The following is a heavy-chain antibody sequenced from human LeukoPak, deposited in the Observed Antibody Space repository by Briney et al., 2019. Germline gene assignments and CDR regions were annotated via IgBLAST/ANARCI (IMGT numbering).Heavy chain of an antibody. V-gene: IGHV1-69*04. CDR1: GGTFSSYA. D-gene: IGHD6-13*01. CDR2: IIPILGIA. Sequence: ASVKVSCKASGGTFSSYAISWVRQAPGQGLEWMGRIIPILGIANYAQKFQGRVTITADKSTSTACMELSSLRSEDTAVYYCARFSSVSSSWYRFDPWGQGTLVTVSS. CDR3: ARFSSVSSSWYRFDP. J-gene: IGHJ5*02.